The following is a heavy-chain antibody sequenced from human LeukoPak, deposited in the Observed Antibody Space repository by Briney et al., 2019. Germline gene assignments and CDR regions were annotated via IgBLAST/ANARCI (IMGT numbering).Heavy chain of an antibody. CDR1: GYTFTGYY. J-gene: IGHJ4*02. D-gene: IGHD3-10*01. CDR2: INPNSGAT. Sequence: ASVKVSCKASGYTFTGYYMHWVRQAPGQGLEWMGWINPNSGATNYAQKFQGRVTMTRDTSISTAYMELSRLRSDDTAVYYCARVAYYYGSGSYLGYWGQGTQVTVSS. CDR3: ARVAYYYGSGSYLGY. V-gene: IGHV1-2*02.